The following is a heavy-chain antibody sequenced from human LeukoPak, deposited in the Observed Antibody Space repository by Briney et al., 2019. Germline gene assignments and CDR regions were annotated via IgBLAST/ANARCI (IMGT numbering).Heavy chain of an antibody. Sequence: SQTLSLTCTVSGGSISSGDYYWSWIRQHPGKGLEWIGYIYHTGSTYYNPSLKSRVTISVDTSKNQFSLKLSSVTAADMAVYYCARGALDNCSGGSCYSAGEDYWGQGTLVTVSS. CDR2: IYHTGST. J-gene: IGHJ4*02. CDR1: GGSISSGDYY. CDR3: ARGALDNCSGGSCYSAGEDY. V-gene: IGHV4-31*03. D-gene: IGHD2-15*01.